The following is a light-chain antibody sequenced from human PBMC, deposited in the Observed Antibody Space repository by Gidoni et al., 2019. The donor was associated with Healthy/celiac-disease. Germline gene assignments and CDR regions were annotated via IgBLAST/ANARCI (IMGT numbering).Light chain of an antibody. CDR2: DVS. Sequence: QSALTQPRSVSGPPGQSVTISCTGTSSDVGGYNYVSWYQQHPGKAPTLMIYDVSKRPSGVPDRFSGSKSGNTASLTIAGLQAEDEADYYCCSYAGSYTFHVVFGGGTKLTVL. CDR3: CSYAGSYTFHVV. V-gene: IGLV2-11*01. CDR1: SSDVGGYNY. J-gene: IGLJ2*01.